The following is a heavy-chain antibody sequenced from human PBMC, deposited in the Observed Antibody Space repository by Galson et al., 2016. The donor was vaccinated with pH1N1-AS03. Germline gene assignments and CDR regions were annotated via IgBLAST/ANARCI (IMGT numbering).Heavy chain of an antibody. V-gene: IGHV1-18*04. Sequence: SVKVSCKASGYTLPNFGMSWVRRAPGQGLEWMGWISPYNGNTQYAQRLEGRVTMTTDTSTNTAYLELRSLTYDDTAVYYCARAAPFDPWGHGTLVIVSS. CDR1: GYTLPNFG. D-gene: IGHD2-15*01. CDR2: ISPYNGNT. CDR3: ARAAPFDP. J-gene: IGHJ5*02.